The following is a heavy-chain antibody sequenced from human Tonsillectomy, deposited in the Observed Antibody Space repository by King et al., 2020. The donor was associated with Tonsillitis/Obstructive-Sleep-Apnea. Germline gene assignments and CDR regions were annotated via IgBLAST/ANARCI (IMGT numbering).Heavy chain of an antibody. CDR2: IYYAGPI. V-gene: IGHV4-61*08. Sequence: QLQESGPGLVKPSETLSLTCTVSGGSVTSGDYYWSWIRQPPGKGLEWIGFIYYAGPINYNPSLRSRVTMSVDTSQGQFSLSLYSVTAADTAVYYCAREGRGNWFDPWGQGTLVTVSS. CDR3: AREGRGNWFDP. J-gene: IGHJ5*02. CDR1: GGSVTSGDYY. D-gene: IGHD3-10*01.